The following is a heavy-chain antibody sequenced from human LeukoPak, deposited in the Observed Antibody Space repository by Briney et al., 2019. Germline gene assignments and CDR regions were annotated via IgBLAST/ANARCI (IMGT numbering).Heavy chain of an antibody. D-gene: IGHD2-2*01. CDR3: ARGPPAGNFIDF. Sequence: GGSLRLSCTASGFTVSHNYMHWVRQAPGKGLEWVSVIHSGGSSYHADSGKGRFTISRDNSKNTVFLQLNSLRAEDTAVYYCARGPPAGNFIDFWGQGTLVTVSS. J-gene: IGHJ4*02. CDR1: GFTVSHNY. V-gene: IGHV3-53*01. CDR2: IHSGGSS.